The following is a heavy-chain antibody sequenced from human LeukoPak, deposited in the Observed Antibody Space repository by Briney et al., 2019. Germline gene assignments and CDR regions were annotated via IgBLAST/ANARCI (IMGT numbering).Heavy chain of an antibody. CDR2: ISGSGGTT. J-gene: IGHJ5*02. Sequence: PGGSLRLSFVASGFNFSDYAMNWVRQAPGKGLEWVSAISGSGGTTHYADSVKGRFAISRDNSKNTLSLQMSHLRHEDTARYYCAKDRYSNYGNWFDPWGQGTQVTVFS. V-gene: IGHV3-23*01. D-gene: IGHD4-11*01. CDR1: GFNFSDYA. CDR3: AKDRYSNYGNWFDP.